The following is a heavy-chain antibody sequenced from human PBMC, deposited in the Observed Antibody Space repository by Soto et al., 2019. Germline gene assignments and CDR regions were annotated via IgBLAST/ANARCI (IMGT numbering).Heavy chain of an antibody. CDR3: ARAPMVRGVNDAFDI. V-gene: IGHV4-4*07. CDR1: GGSISSYY. Sequence: SETLSLTCTVSGGSISSYYCSWIRQPAWKGLEWIGRIYTSGITNYNPSLKSRVTMSVDTSKNQFSLKLSSVTAADTAVYYCARAPMVRGVNDAFDIWGQVTMVTV. CDR2: IYTSGIT. D-gene: IGHD3-10*01. J-gene: IGHJ3*02.